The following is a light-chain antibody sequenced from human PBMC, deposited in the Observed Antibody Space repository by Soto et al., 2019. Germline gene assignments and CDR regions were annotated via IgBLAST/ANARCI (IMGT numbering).Light chain of an antibody. CDR3: LQANRVPLS. Sequence: DLQMTQSPSSVAASVGDRVTITCRASQGISTNLAWYQQKPGKAPKLLIYAASSLQSGVPPRFSGSGSETDFTLTISSLQPEDFAIYYCLQANRVPLSFGQGTRLEIK. CDR2: AAS. J-gene: IGKJ5*01. CDR1: QGISTN. V-gene: IGKV1-12*01.